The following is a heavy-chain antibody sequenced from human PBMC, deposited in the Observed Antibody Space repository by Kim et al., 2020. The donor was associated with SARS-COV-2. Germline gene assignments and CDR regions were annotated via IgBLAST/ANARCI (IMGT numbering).Heavy chain of an antibody. Sequence: AQKFQGRVTMTRDTSISTAYMELSRLRSDDTAVYYCARDRSDFWSGYFLYWGQGTLVTVSS. D-gene: IGHD3-3*01. CDR3: ARDRSDFWSGYFLY. J-gene: IGHJ4*02. V-gene: IGHV1-2*02.